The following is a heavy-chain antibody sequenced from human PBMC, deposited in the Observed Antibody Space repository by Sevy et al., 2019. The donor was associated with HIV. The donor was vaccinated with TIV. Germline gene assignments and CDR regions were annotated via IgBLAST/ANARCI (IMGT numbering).Heavy chain of an antibody. V-gene: IGHV4-34*01. Sequence: SETLSLTCAVYGGSFSGYYWSWIRQPPGKGLEWIGEINHSGSTNYNPSLKSRVTISVDTSKNQFSLKLSSVTAADTAVYYCARARGYSYGSNYYFDYWGQGTLVTVSS. D-gene: IGHD5-18*01. J-gene: IGHJ4*02. CDR2: INHSGST. CDR1: GGSFSGYY. CDR3: ARARGYSYGSNYYFDY.